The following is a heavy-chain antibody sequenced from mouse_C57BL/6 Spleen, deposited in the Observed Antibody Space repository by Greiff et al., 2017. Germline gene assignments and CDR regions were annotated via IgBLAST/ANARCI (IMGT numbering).Heavy chain of an antibody. V-gene: IGHV1-80*01. CDR2: IYPGDGDT. J-gene: IGHJ4*01. CDR3: ARSGGYYPSMDD. D-gene: IGHD2-3*01. CDR1: GYAFSSYW. Sequence: VQLQQSGAELVKPGASVKISCKASGYAFSSYWMNWVKQRPGKGLEWIGQIYPGDGDTNYNGKFKGKATLTADKSSSTAYMQLSSLTSEDSAVYFCARSGGYYPSMDDWGQGTSVTVSS.